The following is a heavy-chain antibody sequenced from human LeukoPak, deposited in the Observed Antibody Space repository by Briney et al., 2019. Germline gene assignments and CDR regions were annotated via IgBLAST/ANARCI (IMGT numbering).Heavy chain of an antibody. J-gene: IGHJ4*02. CDR1: GFTFSSYA. D-gene: IGHD5-24*01. CDR2: ILYDGSNK. CDR3: ARDRWVATTHYYFDY. V-gene: IGHV3-30-3*01. Sequence: GGSLRLSCAASGFTFSSYAMHWVRQAPGKGLEWVAVILYDGSNKYYADSVKGRFTISRDNSKNTLYLQMNSLRAEDTAVYYCARDRWVATTHYYFDYWGQGTLVTVSS.